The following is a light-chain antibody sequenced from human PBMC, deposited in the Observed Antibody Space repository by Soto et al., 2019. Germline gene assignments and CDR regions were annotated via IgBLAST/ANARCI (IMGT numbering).Light chain of an antibody. CDR3: CSYTSSITWV. CDR1: SSDVGGYNY. Sequence: QSALTQPASVSGSPGQSITISCTGTSSDVGGYNYVSWYQQHPGKAPKLVISQVSNRPSGVSNRFSGSKSGNTAFLTISGLQAEDEADYYCCSYTSSITWVFGGGTQLTVL. J-gene: IGLJ7*01. CDR2: QVS. V-gene: IGLV2-14*01.